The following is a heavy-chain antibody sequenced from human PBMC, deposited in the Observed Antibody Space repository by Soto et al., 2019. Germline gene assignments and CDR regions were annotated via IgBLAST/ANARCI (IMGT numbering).Heavy chain of an antibody. CDR1: GGSISSGGYY. D-gene: IGHD3-10*01. V-gene: IGHV4-31*03. Sequence: TLSLTCTVSGGSISSGGYYWSWIRQHPGKGLKWIGYIYYSGSTYYNPSLKSRVTISVDTSKNQFSLKLSSVTAADTAVYYCARDVITMVRGAIMHSDGMDVWGQGTTVTVSS. CDR2: IYYSGST. J-gene: IGHJ6*02. CDR3: ARDVITMVRGAIMHSDGMDV.